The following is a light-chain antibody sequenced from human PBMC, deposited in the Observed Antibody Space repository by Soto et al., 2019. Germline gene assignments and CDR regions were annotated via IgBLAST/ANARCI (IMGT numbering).Light chain of an antibody. Sequence: QSVLTQPPSASGTPGQRVTISCSGSSSNIGSKTVNWYQQVPGTVPQILIYNSYQRPSGVPDRFSGSKYGTSASLAIIGLQSEDEADYYCSAWDASLNGYVFGTGTKLTVL. CDR2: NSY. J-gene: IGLJ1*01. V-gene: IGLV1-44*01. CDR3: SAWDASLNGYV. CDR1: SSNIGSKT.